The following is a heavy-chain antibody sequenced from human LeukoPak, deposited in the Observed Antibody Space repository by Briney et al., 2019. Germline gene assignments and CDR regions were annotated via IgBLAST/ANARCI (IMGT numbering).Heavy chain of an antibody. V-gene: IGHV3-7*03. D-gene: IGHD3-16*02. Sequence: GGSLRLSCTASGFTFRSYWMSWVRQAPGKGLEWVANVKKDGSEKYYVDSVKGRFTISRENAKNSLSLEMSYLTVEDTAAYYCTREWRGIASHYSGMDVWGQGTAVIVSS. J-gene: IGHJ6*02. CDR2: VKKDGSEK. CDR1: GFTFRSYW. CDR3: TREWRGIASHYSGMDV.